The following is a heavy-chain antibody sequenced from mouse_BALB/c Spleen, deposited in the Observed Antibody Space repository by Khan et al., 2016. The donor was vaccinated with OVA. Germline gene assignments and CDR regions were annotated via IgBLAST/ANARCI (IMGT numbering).Heavy chain of an antibody. V-gene: IGHV1-77*01. D-gene: IGHD1-2*01. CDR2: ISPGSGDT. CDR3: ARRNYFGYTFAY. Sequence: QVQLKQSGAELARPGASVKLSCKASGYTFTDYYINWVKQRPGQGLEWIGEISPGSGDTYYHERFKGKATLTADKSSSTAYMQLSSLTSEASAVYFCARRNYFGYTFAYWGQGTLVTVSA. CDR1: GYTFTDYY. J-gene: IGHJ3*01.